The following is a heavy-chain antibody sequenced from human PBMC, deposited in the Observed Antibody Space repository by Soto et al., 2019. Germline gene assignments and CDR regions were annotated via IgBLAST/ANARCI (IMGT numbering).Heavy chain of an antibody. V-gene: IGHV4-31*03. D-gene: IGHD4-17*01. CDR2: IYYTGIT. Sequence: QVQLQESGPGLVKPSQTLSLTCNVSGGSVSSGGHYWSLIRQHPGKGLEWIGYIYYTGITYYNPSLQSRVTISLGTSKNQLSLTLTSVAAADTAIYYCASEPTVPSGFDSWGQGTLVTVSS. CDR3: ASEPTVPSGFDS. CDR1: GGSVSSGGHY. J-gene: IGHJ4*02.